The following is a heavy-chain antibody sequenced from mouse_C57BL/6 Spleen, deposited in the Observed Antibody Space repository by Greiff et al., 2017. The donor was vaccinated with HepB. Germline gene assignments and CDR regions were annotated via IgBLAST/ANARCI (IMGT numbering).Heavy chain of an antibody. J-gene: IGHJ3*01. V-gene: IGHV1-9*01. CDR3: ATGYYGSSPFAY. CDR1: GYTFTGYW. D-gene: IGHD1-1*01. Sequence: VQRVESGAELMKPGASVKLSCKATGYTFTGYWIEWVKQRPGHGLEWIGEILPGSGSTNYNVKFKGKATFTADTSSNTAYMQLSSLTTEDSAIYYCATGYYGSSPFAYWGQGTLVTVSA. CDR2: ILPGSGST.